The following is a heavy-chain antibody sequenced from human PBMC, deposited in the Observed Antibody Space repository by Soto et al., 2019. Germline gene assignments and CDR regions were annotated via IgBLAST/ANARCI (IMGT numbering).Heavy chain of an antibody. J-gene: IGHJ4*02. CDR1: CDSMSSYY. CDR3: ARAKSNYQTFDH. D-gene: IGHD4-4*01. V-gene: IGHV4-59*01. CDR2: IYYSGST. Sequence: PSETLSLTCTFSCDSMSSYYWSWIRQPPGKGLEWIGYIYYSGSTTYNPSLRSRVTMSVDTSKNQFSLRLSSVTAADTAVYYCARAKSNYQTFDHWGQGSQVTVSS.